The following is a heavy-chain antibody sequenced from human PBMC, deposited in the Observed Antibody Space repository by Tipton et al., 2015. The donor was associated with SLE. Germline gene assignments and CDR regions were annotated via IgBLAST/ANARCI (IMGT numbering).Heavy chain of an antibody. D-gene: IGHD3-3*01. Sequence: SGYYWGWVRQAPGKGLEWVAVVWYDGSNEHYADSVKGRFTISRDNSRNTLYLQMNSLRAEDTAVYHCAKVRDFWSGNYAFDVWGQGTVVTVSS. CDR1: SGYY. J-gene: IGHJ3*01. CDR2: VWYDGSNE. CDR3: AKVRDFWSGNYAFDV. V-gene: IGHV3-33*03.